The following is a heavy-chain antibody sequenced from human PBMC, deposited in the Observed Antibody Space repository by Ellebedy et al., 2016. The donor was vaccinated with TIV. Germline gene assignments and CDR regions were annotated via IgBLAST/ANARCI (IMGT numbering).Heavy chain of an antibody. J-gene: IGHJ6*02. CDR1: GFTFSSYA. V-gene: IGHV3-23*01. Sequence: GGSLRLXXAASGFTFSSYAMSWVRQAPGKGLEWVSAISGSGGSTYYADSVKGRFTISRDNSKNTVYLQMNSLRAEDTAVYSCAKDHYGMDVWGQGTPVTVSS. CDR3: AKDHYGMDV. CDR2: ISGSGGST.